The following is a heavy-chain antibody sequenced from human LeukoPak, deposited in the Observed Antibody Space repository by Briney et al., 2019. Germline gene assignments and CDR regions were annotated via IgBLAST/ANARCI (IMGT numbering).Heavy chain of an antibody. V-gene: IGHV4-59*01. CDR3: ASRSDGSYSSSWSPTDAFDI. J-gene: IGHJ3*02. Sequence: SETLSLTCTVSGGSISSYYWSWIRQPPGKGLEWIGYIYYSGSTNYNPSLKSRVTISVDTSKNQFSLKLSSVTAADTAVYYCASRSDGSYSSSWSPTDAFDIWGQGTMVTVSS. CDR2: IYYSGST. CDR1: GGSISSYY. D-gene: IGHD6-13*01.